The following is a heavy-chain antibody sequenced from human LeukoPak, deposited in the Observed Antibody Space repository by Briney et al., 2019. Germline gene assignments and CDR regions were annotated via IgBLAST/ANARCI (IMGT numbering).Heavy chain of an antibody. CDR3: ARDLYCSSTSCPSNNWFDP. D-gene: IGHD2-2*01. CDR1: GGSISSGSYY. V-gene: IGHV4-61*02. J-gene: IGHJ5*02. Sequence: SQTLSLTCTVSGGSISSGSYYWSWIRQPAGKGLEWIGRIYTRGSTNYNPSLKSRVTISVDTSKNQFSLNLSSVTAADTAVYYCARDLYCSSTSCPSNNWFDPWGQGTLSPSPQ. CDR2: IYTRGST.